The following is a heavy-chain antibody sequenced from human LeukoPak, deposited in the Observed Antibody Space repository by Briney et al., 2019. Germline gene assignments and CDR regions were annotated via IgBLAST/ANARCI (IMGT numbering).Heavy chain of an antibody. CDR1: GFTFSSYS. D-gene: IGHD6-13*01. CDR2: ISSSSSYR. V-gene: IGHV3-21*01. CDR3: ARDLQGRIAAAGTRYYGMDV. J-gene: IGHJ6*02. Sequence: PGGSLRLSCAASGFTFSSYSMNWVRQAPVKGLECVSSISSSSSYRYYADSVKVRFTISRDNAKTSLYLQMNSLRAEDTAVYYCARDLQGRIAAAGTRYYGMDVWGQGTTVTVSS.